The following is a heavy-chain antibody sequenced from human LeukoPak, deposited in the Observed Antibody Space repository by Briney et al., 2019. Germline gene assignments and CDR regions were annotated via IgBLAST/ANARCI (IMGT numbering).Heavy chain of an antibody. J-gene: IGHJ4*02. CDR1: GFTFDDYA. D-gene: IGHD2-2*01. CDR3: AKGYCSSISCLIDY. V-gene: IGHV3-9*03. Sequence: GGSLRLSCAASGFTFDDYAMHWVRQAPGKGLEWVSGISWNSGSIGYADSVKDRFTISRDNAKNSLYLQMNSLRAEDMALYYCAKGYCSSISCLIDYWGQGTLVTVSS. CDR2: ISWNSGSI.